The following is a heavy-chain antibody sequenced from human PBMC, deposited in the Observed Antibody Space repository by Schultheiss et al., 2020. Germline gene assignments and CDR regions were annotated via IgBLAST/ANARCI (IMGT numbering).Heavy chain of an antibody. Sequence: SVKVSCKASGGTFSSYAISWVRQAPGQGLEWMGGIIPIFGTANYAQKFQGRVTITADESTSTAYMELSSLRSEDTAVYYCARGGVSGYDWYFYWGQGTLVTVSS. J-gene: IGHJ4*02. CDR2: IIPIFGTA. CDR3: ARGGVSGYDWYFY. V-gene: IGHV1-69*13. D-gene: IGHD5-12*01. CDR1: GGTFSSYA.